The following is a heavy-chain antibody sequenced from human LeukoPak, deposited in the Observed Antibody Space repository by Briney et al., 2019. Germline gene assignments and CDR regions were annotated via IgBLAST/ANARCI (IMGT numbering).Heavy chain of an antibody. D-gene: IGHD1-1*01. CDR2: ISSDSSAI. CDR1: GFSFSDYY. V-gene: IGHV3-11*04. Sequence: GGSLRLSCAASGFSFSDYYMTWLRQAPGKGLEGISYISSDSSAISYADSVKGRFTISRDNAKNSLYLQMNSLRAEDTAVYYCARGEEVTQLEKVGASYYFDRWGQGTLVTVSS. CDR3: ARGEEVTQLEKVGASYYFDR. J-gene: IGHJ4*02.